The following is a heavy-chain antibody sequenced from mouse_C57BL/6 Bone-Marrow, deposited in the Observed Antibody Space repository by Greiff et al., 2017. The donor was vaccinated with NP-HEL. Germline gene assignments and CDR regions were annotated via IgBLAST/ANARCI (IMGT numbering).Heavy chain of an antibody. Sequence: VQLVESGPELVKPGASVKISCKASGYAFSSSWMNWVKQRPGKGLEWIGRIYPGDGDTNYYGTFKGKATLTADKSSSTAYRQLSSLTSEDSAVYCCARSKGMVTTSDYYYAMDYWGQGTSVTVSS. D-gene: IGHD2-2*01. V-gene: IGHV1-82*01. J-gene: IGHJ4*01. CDR2: IYPGDGDT. CDR1: GYAFSSSW. CDR3: ARSKGMVTTSDYYYAMDY.